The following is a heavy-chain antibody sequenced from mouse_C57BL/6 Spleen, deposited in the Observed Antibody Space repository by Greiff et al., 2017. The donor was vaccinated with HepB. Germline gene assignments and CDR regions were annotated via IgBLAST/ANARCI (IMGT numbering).Heavy chain of an antibody. V-gene: IGHV1-78*01. CDR2: IYPRDGST. CDR1: GYTFTDHT. D-gene: IGHD2-1*01. CDR3: ARGKFYRYYAMDY. Sequence: VHLVESDAELVKPGASVKISCKVSGYTFTDHTIHWMKQRPEQGLEWIGYIYPRDGSTKYNEKFKGKATLTADKSSSTAYMQLNSLTSEDSAVYFCARGKFYRYYAMDYWGQGTSVTVSS. J-gene: IGHJ4*01.